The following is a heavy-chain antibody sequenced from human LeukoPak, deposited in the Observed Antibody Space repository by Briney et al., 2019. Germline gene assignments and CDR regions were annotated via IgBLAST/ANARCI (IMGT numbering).Heavy chain of an antibody. D-gene: IGHD6-6*01. V-gene: IGHV3-48*02. J-gene: IGHJ4*02. CDR1: GFTFSSYS. CDR2: ISSSSSTI. CDR3: AREMSIAARPSLDY. Sequence: GGSLRLSCAASGFTFSSYSMNWVRQAPGKGLEWVSYISSSSSTIYYADSVKGRFTISRDNAKNSLYLRMNSLRDEDTAVYYCAREMSIAARPSLDYWGQGTLVTVSS.